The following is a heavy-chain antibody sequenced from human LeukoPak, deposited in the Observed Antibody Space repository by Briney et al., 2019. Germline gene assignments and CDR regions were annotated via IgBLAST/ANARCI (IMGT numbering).Heavy chain of an antibody. CDR3: ARVIYYDSSGYDY. J-gene: IGHJ4*02. CDR2: IWYDGSNK. CDR1: GFTFSSYA. Sequence: GGSLRLSCAASGFTFSSYAMHWVRQAPGKGLEWVAVIWYDGSNKYYADSVKGRFTISRDNSKNTLYLQMNSLRAEDTAVYYCARVIYYDSSGYDYRGQGTLVTVSS. V-gene: IGHV3-33*08. D-gene: IGHD3-22*01.